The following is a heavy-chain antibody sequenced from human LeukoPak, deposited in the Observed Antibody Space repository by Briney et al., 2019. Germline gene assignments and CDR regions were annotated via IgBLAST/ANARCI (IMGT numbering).Heavy chain of an antibody. CDR1: GYTFTGYY. V-gene: IGHV1-2*06. CDR2: INPNSGGT. Sequence: APVKVSCKPSGYTFTGYYMHWVRQAPGQGLEWMGRINPNSGGTNYAQKFQGRVAMTRDTSISTAYMEINRLRSDDTAVYYCARARRWFGEFDYWGQGTLVTVSS. J-gene: IGHJ4*02. CDR3: ARARRWFGEFDY. D-gene: IGHD3-10*01.